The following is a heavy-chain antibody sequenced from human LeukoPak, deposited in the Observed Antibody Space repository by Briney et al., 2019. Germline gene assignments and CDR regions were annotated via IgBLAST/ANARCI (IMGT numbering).Heavy chain of an antibody. CDR3: ARGGIAVAGTSLYYYYYYGMDV. V-gene: IGHV1-46*01. J-gene: IGHJ6*02. CDR2: INPSGGRT. D-gene: IGHD6-19*01. Sequence: ASVKVSCKASGYTFTSYYMHWVRQAPGQGLEWMGIINPSGGRTSYAQKFQGRVTMTRDTSTSTVYMELSSLRSEDTAVYYCARGGIAVAGTSLYYYYYYGMDVWGQGTTVTVSS. CDR1: GYTFTSYY.